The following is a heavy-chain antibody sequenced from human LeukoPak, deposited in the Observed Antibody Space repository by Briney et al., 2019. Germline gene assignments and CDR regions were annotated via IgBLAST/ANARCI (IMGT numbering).Heavy chain of an antibody. D-gene: IGHD5-12*01. Sequence: PGGSLRLSCAASEFTFSRYWMHWVRQAPGKGLVWVARIISDGSYTNYADSVKGRFTISRDNAKNSLYLQMNSLRAEDTAVYYCAREGWLHLDYWGQGTLVTVSS. CDR2: IISDGSYT. CDR3: AREGWLHLDY. J-gene: IGHJ4*02. CDR1: EFTFSRYW. V-gene: IGHV3-74*01.